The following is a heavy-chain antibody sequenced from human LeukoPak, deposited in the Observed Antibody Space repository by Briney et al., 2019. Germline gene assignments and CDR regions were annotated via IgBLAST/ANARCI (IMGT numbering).Heavy chain of an antibody. V-gene: IGHV4-4*02. CDR3: ARIAVAGTLDY. D-gene: IGHD6-19*01. CDR2: IYHSGST. CDR1: GFTFSSYEM. J-gene: IGHJ4*02. Sequence: GSLRLSCAASGFTFSSYEMNWVRQPPGKGLEWIAEIYHSGSTNYNPSLKSRVTISVDKSKNQFSLKLSSVTAADTAVYYCARIAVAGTLDYWGQGTLVTVSS.